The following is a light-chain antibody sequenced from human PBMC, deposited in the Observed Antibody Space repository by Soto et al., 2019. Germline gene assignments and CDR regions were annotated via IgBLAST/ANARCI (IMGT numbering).Light chain of an antibody. Sequence: DIVLAQSPDSLAVSLGERATINCKSSQSVLYSSNNRNHLAWYQRKPGQPPKLLIYWASTRESGVPDRFSGSGSGTDFTLTISSLRAEDVAVYYCQQYYTTPRTFGQGTKVEIK. CDR3: QQYYTTPRT. CDR1: QSVLYSSNNRNH. CDR2: WAS. J-gene: IGKJ1*01. V-gene: IGKV4-1*01.